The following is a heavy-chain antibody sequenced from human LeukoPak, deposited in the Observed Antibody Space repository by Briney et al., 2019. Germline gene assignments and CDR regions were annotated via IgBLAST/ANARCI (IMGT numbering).Heavy chain of an antibody. CDR1: GYTFTSYG. D-gene: IGHD2-2*02. CDR3: ARARGAVVPAAISVYMDV. CDR2: ISAYNGIT. J-gene: IGHJ6*03. V-gene: IGHV1-18*01. Sequence: GASVKVSCKASGYTFTSYGISWVRQAPGQGLEWMGWISAYNGITNYAQKLQGRVTMTTDTSTSTAYMELRSLRSDDTAVYYCARARGAVVPAAISVYMDVWGKGTTVTVSS.